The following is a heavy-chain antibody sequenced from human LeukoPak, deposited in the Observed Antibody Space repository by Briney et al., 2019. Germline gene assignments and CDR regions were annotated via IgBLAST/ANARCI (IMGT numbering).Heavy chain of an antibody. V-gene: IGHV3-74*01. Sequence: PGGSLRLSCAASGFTFSSYWMHWVRQAPGKGLMWVSRINSDGITAFYADSVKGRSTISRDNAKNTLYLQMDSLRAEDTAVYYCARGTGYAVLDYWGQGTLVTVSS. CDR2: INSDGITA. J-gene: IGHJ4*02. CDR1: GFTFSSYW. D-gene: IGHD3/OR15-3a*01. CDR3: ARGTGYAVLDY.